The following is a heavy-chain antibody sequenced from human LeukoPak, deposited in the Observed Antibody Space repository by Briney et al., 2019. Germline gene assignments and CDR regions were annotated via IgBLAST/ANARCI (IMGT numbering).Heavy chain of an antibody. Sequence: PGGSLRLSCAASGFDFSTYAMSWVRQAPGKGLEWVSGISGSGDTTYYAASVKGRFTISRDNSKTMLYLQIKSLGAEDTAIYYCAKLDGSGGGSSRPPLDYWGQGSLVTVSS. CDR1: GFDFSTYA. V-gene: IGHV3-23*01. CDR3: AKLDGSGGGSSRPPLDY. D-gene: IGHD3-10*01. J-gene: IGHJ4*02. CDR2: ISGSGDTT.